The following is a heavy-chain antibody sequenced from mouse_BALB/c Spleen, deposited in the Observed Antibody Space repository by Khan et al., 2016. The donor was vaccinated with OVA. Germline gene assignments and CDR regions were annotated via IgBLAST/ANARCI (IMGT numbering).Heavy chain of an antibody. CDR3: GSACSYYRNDGWFAY. Sequence: QIQLVQSGAELARPGASVKMSCKTSGYTFTSYTIHWIKLRPGQVLEWIGYINTNNGYTNYNQKLKEKATLNADKSSTTVYMQLISLTSDHYEIYNCGSACSYYRNDGWFAYWGQGTLVTVSA. CDR2: INTNNGYT. D-gene: IGHD2-14*01. V-gene: IGHV1-4*01. J-gene: IGHJ3*01. CDR1: GYTFTSYT.